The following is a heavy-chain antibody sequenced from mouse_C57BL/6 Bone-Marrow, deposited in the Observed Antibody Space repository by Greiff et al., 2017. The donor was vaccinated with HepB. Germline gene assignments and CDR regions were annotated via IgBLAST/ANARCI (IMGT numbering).Heavy chain of an antibody. Sequence: VKLVESGPGLVQPSQSLSITCTVSGFSLTSYGVHWVRQSPGKGLEWLGVIWSGGSTDYNAAFISRLSISKDNSKSQVFFKMNSLQADDTAIYYCARPSWFAYWGQGTLVTVSA. CDR2: IWSGGST. V-gene: IGHV2-2*01. CDR3: ARPSWFAY. J-gene: IGHJ3*01. CDR1: GFSLTSYG.